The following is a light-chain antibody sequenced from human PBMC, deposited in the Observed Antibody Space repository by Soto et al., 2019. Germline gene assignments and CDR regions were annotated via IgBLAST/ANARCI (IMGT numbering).Light chain of an antibody. CDR2: DAS. CDR1: QSVGGD. Sequence: EIVLTQSPATLSLSPGERAPLSCRASQSVGGDLDWYQQKPGQAPRLLIYDASNRASGIPARFSGSGSGTVFSLTISSLEPEDLAVYYCHQRINWPPLTFGGGTKVEIK. V-gene: IGKV3-11*01. CDR3: HQRINWPPLT. J-gene: IGKJ4*01.